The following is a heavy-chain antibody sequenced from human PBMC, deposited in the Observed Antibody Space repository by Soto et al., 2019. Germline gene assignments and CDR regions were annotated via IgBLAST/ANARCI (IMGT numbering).Heavy chain of an antibody. CDR1: GGTFSSYT. V-gene: IGHV1-69*02. CDR3: ARGGEYSSSTLDY. J-gene: IGHJ4*02. CDR2: IIPILGIA. D-gene: IGHD6-6*01. Sequence: QVQLVHSGAEVKKPGSSVKVSCKASGGTFSSYTISWVRQAPGQGLEWMGRIIPILGIANYAQKFQGRVTITADKSTSTAYMELSSLRSEDTAVYYCARGGEYSSSTLDYWGQGTLVTVSS.